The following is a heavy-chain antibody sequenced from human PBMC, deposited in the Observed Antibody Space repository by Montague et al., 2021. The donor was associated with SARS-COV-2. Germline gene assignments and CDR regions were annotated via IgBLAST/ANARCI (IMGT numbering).Heavy chain of an antibody. CDR3: AKEGVVVGADGFDY. CDR1: GFTFSSYG. Sequence: SLSLSCSASGFTFSSYGMNWVRQAPGKGLEWVSAISTTGANTYYAGSVKGRFTISRDNSKNTLYLQLNSLRDEGTAVYYCAKEGVVVGADGFDYWGQGTMVIASS. D-gene: IGHD3-22*01. V-gene: IGHV3-23*01. CDR2: ISTTGANT. J-gene: IGHJ3*01.